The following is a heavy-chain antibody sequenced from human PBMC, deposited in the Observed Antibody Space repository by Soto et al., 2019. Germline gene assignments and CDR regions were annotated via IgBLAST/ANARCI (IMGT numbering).Heavy chain of an antibody. CDR1: GYTFTSYG. CDR2: ISAYNGNT. J-gene: IGHJ4*02. Sequence: ASVKVSCKASGYTFTSYGISWVRQAPGQGLEWMGWISAYNGNTNYAQKLQGRVTMTTDTSTSTAYMELRSLRSDDTAVYYCARDRRYYYDSSGYPRVDYWGQGTLVTAPQ. CDR3: ARDRRYYYDSSGYPRVDY. D-gene: IGHD3-22*01. V-gene: IGHV1-18*01.